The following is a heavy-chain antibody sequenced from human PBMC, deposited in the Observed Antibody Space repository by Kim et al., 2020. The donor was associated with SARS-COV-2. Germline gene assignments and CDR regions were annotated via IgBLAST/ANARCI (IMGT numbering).Heavy chain of an antibody. CDR1: GYTFTSYG. J-gene: IGHJ6*02. Sequence: ASVKVSCKASGYTFTSYGISWVRQAPGQGLEWMGWISAYNGNTNYAQKLQGRVTMTTDTSTSTAYMELRSLRSDDTAVYYCARAGDPQYSSGWYWGGLSGMDVWGQGTTVTVSS. CDR3: ARAGDPQYSSGWYWGGLSGMDV. CDR2: ISAYNGNT. D-gene: IGHD6-19*01. V-gene: IGHV1-18*01.